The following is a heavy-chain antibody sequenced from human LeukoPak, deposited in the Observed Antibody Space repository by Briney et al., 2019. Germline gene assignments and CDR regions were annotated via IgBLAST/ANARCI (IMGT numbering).Heavy chain of an antibody. CDR3: ARARYGDYLDY. CDR2: ISSSGSTI. Sequence: PGGSLRLSCAASGFSFSNYEMNWVRQAPGKGLEWVSYISSSGSTIYYADSVKGRFTISRDNAKKSLYLQVNSLRAEDTAVYYCARARYGDYLDYWGQGTLVTVFS. V-gene: IGHV3-48*03. J-gene: IGHJ4*02. D-gene: IGHD4-17*01. CDR1: GFSFSNYE.